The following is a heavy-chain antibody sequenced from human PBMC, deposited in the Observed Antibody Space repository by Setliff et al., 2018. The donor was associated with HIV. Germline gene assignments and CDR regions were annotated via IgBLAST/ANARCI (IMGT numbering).Heavy chain of an antibody. J-gene: IGHJ4*02. CDR2: ISPSGGGT. Sequence: ASVKVSCKASGYTFTSYAISWVRQAPGQGLEWMGIISPSGGGTRDAQKFQGRISMTRDTSTSTVYMELSSLRSEDTAVYYCARGGLLFGMMNYFDSWGQGTLVTVSS. CDR1: GYTFTSYA. CDR3: ARGGLLFGMMNYFDS. V-gene: IGHV1-46*01. D-gene: IGHD2-21*02.